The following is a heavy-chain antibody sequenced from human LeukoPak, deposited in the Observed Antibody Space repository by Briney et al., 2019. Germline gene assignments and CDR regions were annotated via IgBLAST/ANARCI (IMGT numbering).Heavy chain of an antibody. CDR1: SGSISSGSYY. Sequence: SETLSLTCTVSSGSISSGSYYWSWIRQPAGKGLEWIGRIYTSGSTNYNPSLKSRVTISVDTSKNQFSLKLSSVTAADTAVYYCARVYSNYGRAPYYYYMDVWGKGTTVTVSS. CDR2: IYTSGST. CDR3: ARVYSNYGRAPYYYYMDV. V-gene: IGHV4-61*02. J-gene: IGHJ6*03. D-gene: IGHD4-11*01.